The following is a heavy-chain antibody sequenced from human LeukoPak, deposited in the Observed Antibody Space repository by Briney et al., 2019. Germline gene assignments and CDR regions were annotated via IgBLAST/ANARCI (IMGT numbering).Heavy chain of an antibody. J-gene: IGHJ6*02. V-gene: IGHV1-8*01. Sequence: ASVKVSCKASGYTFTSYDINWVRQATGQGLEWMGWMNPNSGNTGYAQKFQGRVTMTRNTSISTAYMELSSLRSEDTAVYYCARVLTQGYEPYYYYYYGMDVWGQGTTVTVSS. CDR1: GYTFTSYD. CDR3: ARVLTQGYEPYYYYYYGMDV. D-gene: IGHD4-23*01. CDR2: MNPNSGNT.